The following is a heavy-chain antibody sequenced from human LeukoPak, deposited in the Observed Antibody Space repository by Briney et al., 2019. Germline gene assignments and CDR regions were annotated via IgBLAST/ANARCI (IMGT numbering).Heavy chain of an antibody. Sequence: GGSLRLSCAVSGFTFSSYSMSWVRRAPGKGLEWVSYISSSSSTIYYADSVKGRFTISRDNAKNSLYLQMNSLRAEDTAVYYCARDQGGGYSYGWQSFDYWGQGTLVTVSS. J-gene: IGHJ4*02. CDR3: ARDQGGGYSYGWQSFDY. D-gene: IGHD5-18*01. CDR1: GFTFSSYS. CDR2: ISSSSSTI. V-gene: IGHV3-48*04.